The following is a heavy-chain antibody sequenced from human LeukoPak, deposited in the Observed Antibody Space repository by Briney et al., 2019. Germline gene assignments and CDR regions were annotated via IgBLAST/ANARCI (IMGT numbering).Heavy chain of an antibody. D-gene: IGHD5-18*01. CDR3: ARGPGLAMGKGYFDY. Sequence: GGSLRLSCAASGFTFSNYAMNWVRQAPGKGLEWVSLISGSTGSTYYADSVKGRFTISRDNSRNTLYLEVNSLRTDDTAVYYCARGPGLAMGKGYFDYCGQGTLVTVSS. CDR1: GFTFSNYA. CDR2: ISGSTGST. J-gene: IGHJ4*02. V-gene: IGHV3-23*01.